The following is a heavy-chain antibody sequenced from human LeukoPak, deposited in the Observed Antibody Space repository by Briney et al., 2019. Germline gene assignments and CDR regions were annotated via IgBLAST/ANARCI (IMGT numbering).Heavy chain of an antibody. J-gene: IGHJ4*02. D-gene: IGHD5-12*01. CDR1: GGSFSGYY. Sequence: SETLSLTCAVYGGSFSGYYWSWIRQPPGKGLEWIGEINHSGSTNYNPSLKSRVTISVDTSKNQFSLKLSSVTAADTAVYYCARGGYSGYLTFWGQGTLVTVSS. V-gene: IGHV4-34*01. CDR2: INHSGST. CDR3: ARGGYSGYLTF.